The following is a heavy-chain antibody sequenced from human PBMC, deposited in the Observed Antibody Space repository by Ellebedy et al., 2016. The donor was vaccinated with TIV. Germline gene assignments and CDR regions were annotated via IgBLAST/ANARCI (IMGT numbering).Heavy chain of an antibody. D-gene: IGHD3-10*01. CDR1: GGSISSYY. J-gene: IGHJ4*02. Sequence: SETLSLTCTVSGGSISSYYWLWIRQPPGRGLEWIGYVHYTGNTNYNRPLRRRVSISVDTSKNQFSLRLSSVTAADTAIYYCTRSDYGSGRTLSRFDYWGQGTPVTVSS. CDR3: TRSDYGSGRTLSRFDY. CDR2: VHYTGNT. V-gene: IGHV4-59*08.